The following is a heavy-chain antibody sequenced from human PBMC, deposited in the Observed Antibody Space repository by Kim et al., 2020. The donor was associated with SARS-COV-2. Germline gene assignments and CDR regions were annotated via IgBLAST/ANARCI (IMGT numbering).Heavy chain of an antibody. D-gene: IGHD3-22*01. J-gene: IGHJ4*02. CDR2: IYYSGST. CDR1: GGSISSSSYY. CDR3: ARSLPSLITMIVVVPFDY. V-gene: IGHV4-39*01. Sequence: SETLSLTCTVSGGSISSSSYYWGWIRQPPGKGLEWIGSIYYSGSTYYNPSLKSRVTISVDTSKNQFSLKLSSVTAADTAVYYCARSLPSLITMIVVVPFDYWGQGTLVTVSS.